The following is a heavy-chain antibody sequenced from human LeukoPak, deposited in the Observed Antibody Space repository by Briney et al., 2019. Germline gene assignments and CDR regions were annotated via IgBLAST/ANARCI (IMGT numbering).Heavy chain of an antibody. CDR2: ISGSGGST. J-gene: IGHJ4*02. CDR3: AKSPVAGTSGDFDY. V-gene: IGHV3-23*01. Sequence: GGSLRLSRAASGFTFSSYAMSWVRQAPGKGLEWVSAISGSGGSTYYADSVKGRFTISRDNSKNTLYLQMNSLRAEDTAVYYCAKSPVAGTSGDFDYWGQGTLVTVSS. D-gene: IGHD6-19*01. CDR1: GFTFSSYA.